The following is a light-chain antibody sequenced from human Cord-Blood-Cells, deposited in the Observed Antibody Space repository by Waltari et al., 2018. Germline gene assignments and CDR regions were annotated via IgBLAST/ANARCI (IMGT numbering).Light chain of an antibody. CDR1: SSDVGSYNL. CDR2: EGS. Sequence: QSVLTQPASVSGSPGQSITISCTGTSSDVGSYNLFSWYQQHPGKAPKLMIYEGSKRPSGVSNRFSGSKSGNTASLTISGLQAEDEADYYCCSYAGSSTVFGGGTKLTVL. CDR3: CSYAGSSTV. J-gene: IGLJ3*02. V-gene: IGLV2-23*01.